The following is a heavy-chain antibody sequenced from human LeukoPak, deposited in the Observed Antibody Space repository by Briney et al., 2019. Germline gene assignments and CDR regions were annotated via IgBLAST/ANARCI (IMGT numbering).Heavy chain of an antibody. J-gene: IGHJ4*02. CDR2: IYYSGST. CDR1: GGSISSHY. V-gene: IGHV4-59*11. D-gene: IGHD2-2*01. Sequence: PSETPSLTCTVSGGSISSHYWSWIRQPPGKGLEWIGYIYYSGSTNYNPSLKSRVTISVDTSKNQFSLKLSSVTAADTAVYYCARGPLGYCSSTSCYGSFDYWGQGTLVIVSS. CDR3: ARGPLGYCSSTSCYGSFDY.